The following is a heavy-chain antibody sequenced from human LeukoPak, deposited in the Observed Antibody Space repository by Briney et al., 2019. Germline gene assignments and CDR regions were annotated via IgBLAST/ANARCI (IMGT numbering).Heavy chain of an antibody. CDR1: GYTFTSYY. D-gene: IGHD2-15*01. V-gene: IGHV1-46*01. J-gene: IGHJ4*02. CDR3: ATALVEFDY. CDR2: INPSGGST. Sequence: ASVKVSCKASGYTFTSYYMHWVRQAPGQGLEWMGVINPSGGSTSYAQKFRGRVTMTRDTSTSTVYMELSSLRSEDTAVYYCATALVEFDYWGQGTLVTVSS.